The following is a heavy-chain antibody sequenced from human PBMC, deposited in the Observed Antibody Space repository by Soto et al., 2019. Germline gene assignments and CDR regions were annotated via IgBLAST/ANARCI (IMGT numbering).Heavy chain of an antibody. Sequence: SETLSLTCTVSGGSISSSSYYWGWIRQPPGKGLEWIGSIYYSGSTYYNPSLKSRVTISVDTSKNQFSLKLSSVTAADTAVYYCARLYSSSWYRGYYFDYWGQGTLVTRLL. V-gene: IGHV4-39*01. CDR1: GGSISSSSYY. CDR3: ARLYSSSWYRGYYFDY. CDR2: IYYSGST. D-gene: IGHD6-13*01. J-gene: IGHJ4*02.